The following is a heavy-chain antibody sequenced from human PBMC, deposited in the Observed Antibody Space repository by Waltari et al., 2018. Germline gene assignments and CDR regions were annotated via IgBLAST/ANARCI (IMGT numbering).Heavy chain of an antibody. Sequence: QVQLVESGGGVVQPGRSLRLSCAASGFTFNSYAMYWVRRAPGKGLEWVAVISYDGSNKYYGDSVQGRFTISRDNSKNTLYLQMNSLRAEDTAVYYCARDRLVGTRYFDSWGQGTLVTVSS. J-gene: IGHJ4*02. CDR1: GFTFNSYA. V-gene: IGHV3-30*04. CDR2: ISYDGSNK. D-gene: IGHD1-26*01. CDR3: ARDRLVGTRYFDS.